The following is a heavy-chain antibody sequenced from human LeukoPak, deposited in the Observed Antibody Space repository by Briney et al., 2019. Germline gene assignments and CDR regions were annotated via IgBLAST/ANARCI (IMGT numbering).Heavy chain of an antibody. CDR1: GGSISSYY. Sequence: SQTLSLTCTVSGGSISSYYWSWIRQPPGKGLEWIGYIYYSGSTNYNPSLKSRVTISVDTSKNQFSLKLSSVTAADTAVYYCAKYYDFWSGQPSGFDPWGQGTLVTVSS. D-gene: IGHD3-3*01. J-gene: IGHJ5*02. V-gene: IGHV4-59*01. CDR2: IYYSGST. CDR3: AKYYDFWSGQPSGFDP.